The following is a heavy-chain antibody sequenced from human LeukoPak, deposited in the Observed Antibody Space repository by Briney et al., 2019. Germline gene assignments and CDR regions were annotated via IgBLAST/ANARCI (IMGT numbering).Heavy chain of an antibody. CDR3: ATNYRGVDY. Sequence: SETLSLTCTVSGGSISSYYWSWIRQPPGKGLEWIGYIYYSGSTNYNPSLKSRVTISVDTSKNQFSLKLSSVTAADTAVYYCATNYRGVDYWGQGTLVTVSS. V-gene: IGHV4-59*01. CDR1: GGSISSYY. J-gene: IGHJ4*02. D-gene: IGHD4/OR15-4a*01. CDR2: IYYSGST.